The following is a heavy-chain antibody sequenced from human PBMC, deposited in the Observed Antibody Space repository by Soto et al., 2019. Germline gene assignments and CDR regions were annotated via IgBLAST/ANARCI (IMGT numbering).Heavy chain of an antibody. J-gene: IGHJ4*02. CDR1: GFTFSDYN. CDR3: ARDEPHDY. V-gene: IGHV3-11*01. Sequence: VQLVESGGGLVQPGGSLRLSCAASGFTFSDYNMNWIRQAPGKGLEWVSHISNSGGTIYYADSVKGRFTISRDNAKKWLYLQMNSLRAEDTAVYYCARDEPHDYWGQGTLVTVSS. CDR2: ISNSGGTI.